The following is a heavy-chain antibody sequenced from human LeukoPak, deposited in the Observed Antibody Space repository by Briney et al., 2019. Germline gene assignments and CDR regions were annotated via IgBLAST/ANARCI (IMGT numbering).Heavy chain of an antibody. V-gene: IGHV3-13*01. CDR2: IDSDGDT. Sequence: GGSLRLSCAASGFTFRNFGVHWVRQATGKGLGWVSTIDSDGDTYYPDSVKGRFTISRENAKNSFYLQISNLRAGDTAVYYCARNGQTRAFDFWGQGTLVTVSS. J-gene: IGHJ3*01. D-gene: IGHD1-1*01. CDR1: GFTFRNFG. CDR3: ARNGQTRAFDF.